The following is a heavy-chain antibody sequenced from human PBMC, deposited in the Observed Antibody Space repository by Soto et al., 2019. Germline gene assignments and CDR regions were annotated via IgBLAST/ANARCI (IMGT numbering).Heavy chain of an antibody. D-gene: IGHD3-3*01. Sequence: ASVKVSCKVSGYTLTELSMHWVRQAPGQGLEWMGGFDPEDGETIYAQKFQGRVTMTEDTSTDTAYMELSSLRSEDTAVYYCATAYKTPYDFWSGYYQYYYYYYMDVWGKGTTVTVSS. CDR1: GYTLTELS. V-gene: IGHV1-24*01. CDR3: ATAYKTPYDFWSGYYQYYYYYYMDV. CDR2: FDPEDGET. J-gene: IGHJ6*03.